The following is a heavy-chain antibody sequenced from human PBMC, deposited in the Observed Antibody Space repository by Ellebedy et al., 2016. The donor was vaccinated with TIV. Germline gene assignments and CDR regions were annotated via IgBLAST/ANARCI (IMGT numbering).Heavy chain of an antibody. Sequence: MPSETLSLTCAVSGGSISSGGYSWSWIRQPPGKGLEWIGYSHHGGITYYSPSLKSRVTISVDTSKNQFSLKLSSVTAADTAVYYCARSTNSYFDPWGQGILVTVSS. CDR3: ARSTNSYFDP. D-gene: IGHD2-2*01. J-gene: IGHJ5*02. CDR1: GGSISSGGYS. CDR2: SHHGGIT. V-gene: IGHV4-30-2*01.